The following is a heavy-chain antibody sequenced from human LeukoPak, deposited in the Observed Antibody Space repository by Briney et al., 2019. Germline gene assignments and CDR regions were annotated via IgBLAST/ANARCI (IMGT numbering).Heavy chain of an antibody. V-gene: IGHV3-48*03. Sequence: GGSLRLSCAASGFTFSSYEMNWVRQAPGKGLEWVSYISSSGSTIYYADSVKGRFTISRDNAKNSLYLQMNSLRAEDTAVYYCASREYSSGPDWFDPWGQGTLVTVSS. CDR3: ASREYSSGPDWFDP. J-gene: IGHJ5*02. D-gene: IGHD6-19*01. CDR1: GFTFSSYE. CDR2: ISSSGSTI.